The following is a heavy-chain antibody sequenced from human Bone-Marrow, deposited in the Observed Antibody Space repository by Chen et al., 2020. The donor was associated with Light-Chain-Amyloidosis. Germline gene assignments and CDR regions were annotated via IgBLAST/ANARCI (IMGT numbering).Heavy chain of an antibody. D-gene: IGHD3-9*01. CDR3: AKDISYDDILPGYPADAFDI. J-gene: IGHJ3*02. V-gene: IGHV3-23*01. CDR1: GFAFSSYP. CDR2: ISGSGGSR. Sequence: AASGFAFSSYPMSWVRQAPGKGLEWVSTISGSGGSRYYGDSVKGRLTISRDNSKNALFLQMNSLRAEDTAVYYCAKDISYDDILPGYPADAFDIWGQGTMVTVSS.